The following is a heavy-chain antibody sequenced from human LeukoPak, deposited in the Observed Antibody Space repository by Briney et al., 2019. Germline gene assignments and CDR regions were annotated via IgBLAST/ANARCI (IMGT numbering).Heavy chain of an antibody. J-gene: IGHJ6*03. CDR2: ISYDGSNK. V-gene: IGHV3-30*03. Sequence: GGSLRLSCAASGFTFSSYAMSWVRQAPGKGLEWVAVISYDGSNKYYADSVKGRFTISRDNSKNTLYLQMNSLRSEDTAVYYCARDLKPAYYDFWSGYWGGKDYYYYYMDVWGKGTTVTVSS. CDR3: ARDLKPAYYDFWSGYWGGKDYYYYYMDV. CDR1: GFTFSSYA. D-gene: IGHD3-3*01.